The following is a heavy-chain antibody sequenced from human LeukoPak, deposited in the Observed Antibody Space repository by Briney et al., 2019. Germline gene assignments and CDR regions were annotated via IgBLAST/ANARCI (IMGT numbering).Heavy chain of an antibody. J-gene: IGHJ3*02. CDR3: ARELGVGVIGDAFDI. D-gene: IGHD3-22*01. Sequence: GGSLRLSCAASGFTFSSYAMHWVRQAPGKGLEWVEVISYDGSNKYYADSVKGRFTISRDNSKNTLYLQMNGLRAEDTAVYYCARELGVGVIGDAFDIWGQGTVVTVSS. CDR2: ISYDGSNK. V-gene: IGHV3-30-3*01. CDR1: GFTFSSYA.